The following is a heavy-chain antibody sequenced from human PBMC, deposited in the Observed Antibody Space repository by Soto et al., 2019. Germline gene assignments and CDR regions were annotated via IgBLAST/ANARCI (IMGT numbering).Heavy chain of an antibody. CDR1: GGTFSSYA. J-gene: IGHJ4*02. CDR2: IIPIFGTA. D-gene: IGHD2-8*01. CDR3: ARFWCMIRGAGNYFDY. Sequence: SVKVSCKASGGTFSSYAISWARQAPGQGLEWMGGIIPIFGTANYAQKFQGRVTITADESTSTAYMELSSLRSEDTAVYYCARFWCMIRGAGNYFDYWGQGTLVTVSS. V-gene: IGHV1-69*13.